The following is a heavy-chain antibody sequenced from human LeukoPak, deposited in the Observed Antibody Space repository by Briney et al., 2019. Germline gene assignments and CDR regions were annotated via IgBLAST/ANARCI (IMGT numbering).Heavy chain of an antibody. J-gene: IGHJ4*02. CDR3: ARDDPHYGGNSFDS. CDR1: GGSIDKYF. V-gene: IGHV4-59*01. D-gene: IGHD4-23*01. CDR2: IFYTGTT. Sequence: SETLSLTCGVSGGSIDKYFWTWIRQPPGKNFEWIGYIFYTGTTKYNPSFESRVTISLDTSNNQFSLNLNSVTAADTAVYYCARDDPHYGGNSFDSWGQGSLVTVSS.